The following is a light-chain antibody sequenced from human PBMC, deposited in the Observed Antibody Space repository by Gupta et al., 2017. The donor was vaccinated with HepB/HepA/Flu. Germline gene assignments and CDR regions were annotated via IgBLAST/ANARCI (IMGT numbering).Light chain of an antibody. CDR1: QGMSNY. J-gene: IGKJ3*01. CDR2: AAS. V-gene: IGKV1-27*01. Sequence: DIRTTQSPSSLSASVGDRVTITCRASQGMSNYLAWYQQKPGKAPNLLIYAASTVESGVPSRFSGSGSGTDFTLTISSLQPEDVATYYCQRDVSGLFTFGHGTXVDIK. CDR3: QRDVSGLFT.